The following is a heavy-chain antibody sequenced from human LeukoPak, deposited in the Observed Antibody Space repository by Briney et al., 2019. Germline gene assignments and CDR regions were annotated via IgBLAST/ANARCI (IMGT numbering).Heavy chain of an antibody. CDR3: TVTGYYYDSSGYYYGDAFDI. J-gene: IGHJ3*02. Sequence: GGSLRLSCAASGFTFSSYAMHWVRQAPGKGLEWVAVISYDGSNKYYADSVKGRFTISRDNSKNTLYLQMNSLKTEDTAVYYCTVTGYYYDSSGYYYGDAFDIWGQGTMVTVSS. V-gene: IGHV3-30*04. D-gene: IGHD3-22*01. CDR2: ISYDGSNK. CDR1: GFTFSSYA.